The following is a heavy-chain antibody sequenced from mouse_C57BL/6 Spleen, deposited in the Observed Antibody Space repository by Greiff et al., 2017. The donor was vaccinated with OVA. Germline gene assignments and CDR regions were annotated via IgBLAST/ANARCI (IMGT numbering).Heavy chain of an antibody. J-gene: IGHJ3*01. CDR3: ARLDYGYGYDGFAY. CDR1: GYSITSGYY. Sequence: EVQLQESGPGLVKPSQSLSLTCSVTGYSITSGYYWNWIRQFPGNKLEWMGYISYDGSNNYNPSLKNRISITRDTSKNQFFLKLNSVTTEDTATYYCARLDYGYGYDGFAYWGQGTLVTVSA. V-gene: IGHV3-6*01. CDR2: ISYDGSN. D-gene: IGHD2-2*01.